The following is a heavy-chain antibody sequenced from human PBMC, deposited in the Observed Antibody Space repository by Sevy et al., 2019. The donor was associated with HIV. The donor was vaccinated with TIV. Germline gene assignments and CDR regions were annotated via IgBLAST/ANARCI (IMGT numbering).Heavy chain of an antibody. Sequence: SETLSLTCTVSGASLSSGGFYWGWIRQPPGKGLEWIGFTDYSGSTSYNSSLLSRLAFSLDASKNQFSLTLSSVTAADTAVYYCARLRGYTYGRLDYWGQGTLVTVSS. D-gene: IGHD5-18*01. V-gene: IGHV4-31*03. J-gene: IGHJ4*02. CDR3: ARLRGYTYGRLDY. CDR1: GASLSSGGFY. CDR2: TDYSGST.